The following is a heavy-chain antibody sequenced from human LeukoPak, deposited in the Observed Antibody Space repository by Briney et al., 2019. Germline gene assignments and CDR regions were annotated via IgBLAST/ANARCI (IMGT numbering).Heavy chain of an antibody. CDR2: FYSSGST. CDR3: ARRLDGSGWVNY. J-gene: IGHJ4*02. D-gene: IGHD6-19*01. CDR1: GGSISSTTYY. Sequence: SETLSLTCTVSGGSISSTTYYWVWIRQSPGKGLEWIGNFYSSGSTYYNPSLKSRVTISLDTSKNQFSLKLTSVTAADTAVYYCARRLDGSGWVNYWGQGTLVTVSS. V-gene: IGHV4-39*07.